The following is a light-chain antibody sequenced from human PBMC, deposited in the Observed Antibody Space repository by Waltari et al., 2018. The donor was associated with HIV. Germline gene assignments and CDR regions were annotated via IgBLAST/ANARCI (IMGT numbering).Light chain of an antibody. V-gene: IGKV3-20*01. CDR2: GAS. CDR3: QQYDSLPT. J-gene: IGKJ2*01. Sequence: EIVLTQSPGTLSLSPGERATLSCRASPTVSSSYLAWYQQKPGLAPRLLIYGASSRATGIPDRFSGSGSGTDFTLTISRLEPEDFAVYYCQQYDSLPTFGQGTKLEIK. CDR1: PTVSSSY.